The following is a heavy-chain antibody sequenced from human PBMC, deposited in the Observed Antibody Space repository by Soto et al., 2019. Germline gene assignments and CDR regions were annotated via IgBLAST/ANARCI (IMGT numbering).Heavy chain of an antibody. CDR3: ARSKYDILTGTPLVFFDP. CDR1: GGSISSGGYS. J-gene: IGHJ5*02. V-gene: IGHV4-30-2*01. CDR2: IYHSAST. Sequence: SETLSLTCAVSGGSISSGGYSWSWIRQPPGKGLEWIGYIYHSASTYYDPSLKSRVTISVDRSKNQFSLKLSSVTAADTAVYYCARSKYDILTGTPLVFFDPWGQGTLVTVSS. D-gene: IGHD3-9*01.